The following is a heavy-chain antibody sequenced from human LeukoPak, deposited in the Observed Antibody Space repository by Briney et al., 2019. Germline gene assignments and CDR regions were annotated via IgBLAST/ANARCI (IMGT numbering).Heavy chain of an antibody. CDR1: GFTFDDYG. CDR2: INWNGGST. CDR3: ARLRKSIDAFDI. V-gene: IGHV3-20*04. Sequence: PGGSLRLSCAASGFTFDDYGMSWVRHAPGKGLEWVSGINWNGGSTGYADSVKGRFTISRDNAKNSLYLQMNSLRAEDTALYYCARLRKSIDAFDIWGQGTMVTVSS. J-gene: IGHJ3*02. D-gene: IGHD4-17*01.